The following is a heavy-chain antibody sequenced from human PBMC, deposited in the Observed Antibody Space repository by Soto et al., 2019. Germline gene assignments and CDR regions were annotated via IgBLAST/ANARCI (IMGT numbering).Heavy chain of an antibody. CDR2: MNPNGVNT. CDR1: GYTFTSHA. Sequence: ASVKVSCKASGYTFTSHAIIWVRQATGQGLEWVGWMNPNGVNTGYAQKFQGRISMTRDTSISTAYMELSSLRSEDTAVYFCARNYNGLSFWGQGTLVNVSS. V-gene: IGHV1-8*01. D-gene: IGHD1-7*01. CDR3: ARNYNGLSF. J-gene: IGHJ4*02.